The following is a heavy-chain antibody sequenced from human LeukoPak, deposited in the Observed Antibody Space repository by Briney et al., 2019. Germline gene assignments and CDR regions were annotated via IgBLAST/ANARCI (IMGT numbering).Heavy chain of an antibody. CDR3: ARRAGAYSHPYDY. CDR2: INSDGSST. D-gene: IGHD4/OR15-4a*01. J-gene: IGHJ4*02. CDR1: GFTFSSYW. Sequence: GGSLRLSCAASGFTFSSYWMHWVRQAPGKGLVWVSRINSDGSSTSYADSVKGRFTISRDNAKNTLYLQMNSLRAEDTAVYYCARRAGAYSHPYDYWGQGTLVTVSS. V-gene: IGHV3-74*01.